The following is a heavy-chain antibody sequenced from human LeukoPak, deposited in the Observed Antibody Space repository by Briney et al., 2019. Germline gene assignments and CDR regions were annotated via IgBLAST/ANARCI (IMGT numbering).Heavy chain of an antibody. J-gene: IGHJ3*02. CDR3: EALGYCSGGSCYTRARDAFDI. V-gene: IGHV1-2*02. Sequence: ASVKVSCKASGYTFTGYYMHWVRQAPGQGLEWMGWINPNSGGTNYAQKFQGRVTMTRDTSISTAYMELSRLRSDDTAVYYCEALGYCSGGSCYTRARDAFDIWGHGTMVTVSS. CDR1: GYTFTGYY. D-gene: IGHD2-15*01. CDR2: INPNSGGT.